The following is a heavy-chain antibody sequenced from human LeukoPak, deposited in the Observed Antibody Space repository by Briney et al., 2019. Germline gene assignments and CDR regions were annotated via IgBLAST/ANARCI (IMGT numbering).Heavy chain of an antibody. Sequence: PGGSLRLSCAASGFTFSSYAMSWVRQAPGKGLDWVAMTSYDESDKYYADSVKGRFTISRDNSKNTLFLQMNSLRPEDTALYYCALYGDYTKPGAFDVWGRGTMVTVSS. D-gene: IGHD4-17*01. CDR3: ALYGDYTKPGAFDV. J-gene: IGHJ3*01. CDR1: GFTFSSYA. V-gene: IGHV3-30-3*01. CDR2: TSYDESDK.